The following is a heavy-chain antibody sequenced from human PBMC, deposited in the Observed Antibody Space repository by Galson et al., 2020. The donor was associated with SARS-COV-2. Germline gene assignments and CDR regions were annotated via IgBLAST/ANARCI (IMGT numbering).Heavy chain of an antibody. Sequence: SETLSLTCTVSGGSISSGGYYWSWIRQHPGKGLEWIGYIYYSGSTYYNPSLKSRVTISVDTSKNQFSLNLSSVTAADTAVYYCARASVVVAAIDYYYYYGMDVWGQGTTVTVSS. D-gene: IGHD2-15*01. CDR3: ARASVVVAAIDYYYYYGMDV. CDR2: IYYSGST. J-gene: IGHJ6*02. CDR1: GGSISSGGYY. V-gene: IGHV4-31*03.